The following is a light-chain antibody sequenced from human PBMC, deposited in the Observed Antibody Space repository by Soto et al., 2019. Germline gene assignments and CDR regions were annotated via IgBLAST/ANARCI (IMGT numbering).Light chain of an antibody. CDR3: QYYNNRLAT. V-gene: IGKV3-15*01. Sequence: EIVMTQSPATLPVSPGERATLSCRASQSGSSSYLAWYQQKPGQPPRLLIYGVFTRAAGVSARFSGSGSGTEFTLTISSLQPEDFTIYYCQYYNNRLATFGGGTKVDIK. J-gene: IGKJ4*02. CDR2: GVF. CDR1: QSGSSSY.